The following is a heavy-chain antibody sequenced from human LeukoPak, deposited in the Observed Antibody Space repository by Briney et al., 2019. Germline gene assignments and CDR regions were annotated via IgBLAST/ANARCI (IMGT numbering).Heavy chain of an antibody. D-gene: IGHD6-13*01. Sequence: PSQTLSLTCTVSGGSISSGGYSWSWIRQHPGKGLEWIGYIYYSGSTYYNPSLKSRVTISVHTSKNQFSLKLSSVTAADTAVYYCARGLFSSSWSYYYYMDVWGKGTTVTVSS. CDR2: IYYSGST. J-gene: IGHJ6*03. CDR1: GGSISSGGYS. CDR3: ARGLFSSSWSYYYYMDV. V-gene: IGHV4-31*03.